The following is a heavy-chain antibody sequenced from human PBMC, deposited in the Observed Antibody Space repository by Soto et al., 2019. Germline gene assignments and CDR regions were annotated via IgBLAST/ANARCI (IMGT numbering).Heavy chain of an antibody. V-gene: IGHV4-31*02. Sequence: SETLSLTCTVSGGSISSGGYYWSWIRQHPGKGLEWIGYIYYSGSTYYNPSLKSRVTISVDTSKNQFSLKLSSVTAADTAVYYCAREKGNYYGMDVWGQGTTVTVSS. CDR2: IYYSGST. J-gene: IGHJ6*02. CDR3: AREKGNYYGMDV. CDR1: GGSISSGGYY.